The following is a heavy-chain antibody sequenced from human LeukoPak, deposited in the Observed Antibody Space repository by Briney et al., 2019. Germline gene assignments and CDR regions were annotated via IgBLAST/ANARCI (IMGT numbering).Heavy chain of an antibody. CDR1: EFNFEDYT. CDR3: VKDKTSRGSGSYWSYGMDV. J-gene: IGHJ6*02. CDR2: VTWDGSTT. Sequence: GGSLRLSCAAFEFNFEDYTMHWVRQPPGKGLEWVSLVTWDGSTTYYAGSVKGRFTISRDNSENSLHLQMNSLRSEDTAVYYCVKDKTSRGSGSYWSYGMDVWGQGTTVTVSS. D-gene: IGHD3-10*01. V-gene: IGHV3-43*01.